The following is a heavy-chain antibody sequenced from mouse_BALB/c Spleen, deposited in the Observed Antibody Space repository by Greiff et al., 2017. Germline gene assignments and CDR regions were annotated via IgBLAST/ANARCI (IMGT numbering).Heavy chain of an antibody. CDR1: GFSLTSYG. V-gene: IGHV2-2*02. CDR2: IWSGGST. Sequence: QVQLKESGPGLVQPSQSLSITCTVSGFSLTSYGVHWVRQSPGKGLEWLGVIWSGGSTDYNAAFISRLSISKDNSKSQVFFKMNSLQANDTAIYYCARPRQLGLGAMDYWGQGTSVTVSS. J-gene: IGHJ4*01. CDR3: ARPRQLGLGAMDY. D-gene: IGHD3-2*01.